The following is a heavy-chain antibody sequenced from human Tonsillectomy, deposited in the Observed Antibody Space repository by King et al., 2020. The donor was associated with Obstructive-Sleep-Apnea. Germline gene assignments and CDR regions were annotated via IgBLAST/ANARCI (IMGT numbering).Heavy chain of an antibody. Sequence: QLVQSGAEVKRPGASVTVSCKPSGYTFTSYNIIHWVRQAPGQRLEWMGWINHGNGNTKYSQKFQGRVTITRDTSANTAHRELSSLRSEDTALYYCAREGRPAAGIYYFDYWGQGTLVTVSS. CDR3: AREGRPAAGIYYFDY. CDR2: INHGNGNT. J-gene: IGHJ4*02. D-gene: IGHD6-13*01. CDR1: GYTFTSYN. V-gene: IGHV1-3*01.